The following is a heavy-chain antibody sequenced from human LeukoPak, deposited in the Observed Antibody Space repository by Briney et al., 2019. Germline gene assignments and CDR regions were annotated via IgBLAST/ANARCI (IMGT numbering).Heavy chain of an antibody. Sequence: GGSLRLSCAASGFTFSNYGISWVRRAPGKGLEWVSGISGSGGSTYYTDSVKDRFTISRDNSKNTVYLQMNSLRAEDTAVYYCAKWGGYGDYWGQGTLVTVSS. CDR1: GFTFSNYG. D-gene: IGHD3-16*01. V-gene: IGHV3-23*01. J-gene: IGHJ4*02. CDR3: AKWGGYGDY. CDR2: ISGSGGST.